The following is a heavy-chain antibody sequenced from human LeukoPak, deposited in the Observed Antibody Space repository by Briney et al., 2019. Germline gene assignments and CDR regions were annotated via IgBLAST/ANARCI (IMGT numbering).Heavy chain of an antibody. CDR2: FDPEDGER. CDR3: APRNVYKGYFDN. J-gene: IGHJ4*02. CDR1: GHTFTELA. D-gene: IGHD5-24*01. V-gene: IGHV1-24*01. Sequence: GASVKVSCKVSGHTFTELAMHWVRQAPGKGLEWMGSFDPEDGERIYAQKLQGRLIMTEDTSTDTAYLELSSLRSDDTAVYYCAPRNVYKGYFDNWGQGTLVTVSS.